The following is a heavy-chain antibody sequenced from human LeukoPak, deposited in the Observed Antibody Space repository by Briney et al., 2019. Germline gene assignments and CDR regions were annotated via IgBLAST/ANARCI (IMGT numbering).Heavy chain of an antibody. V-gene: IGHV3-23*01. D-gene: IGHD5-18*01. Sequence: GGSLRLSCAASGFTFSSYAMNWVRQAPGKGLEWVSASSGNGAIAYYADSVKGRFTISRDNSKNTLYLQMNSLRVEDTAVYYCAKDSWIQLHAVLDYWGQGTLVTVSS. J-gene: IGHJ4*02. CDR3: AKDSWIQLHAVLDY. CDR1: GFTFSSYA. CDR2: SSGNGAIA.